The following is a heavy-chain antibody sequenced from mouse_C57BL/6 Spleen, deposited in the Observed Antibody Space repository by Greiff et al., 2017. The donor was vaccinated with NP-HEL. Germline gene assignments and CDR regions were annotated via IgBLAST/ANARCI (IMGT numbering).Heavy chain of an antibody. V-gene: IGHV1-5*01. CDR2: IYPGNSDT. D-gene: IGHD1-1*01. CDR1: GYTFTSYW. Sequence: EVQLQQSGTVLARPGASVKMSCKTSGYTFTSYWMHWVKQRPGQGLEWIGAIYPGNSDTSYNQKFKGKSKLTAVTSASTAYMELSSLTNEDSAVYYSSTYNDGSSSWYLDGWGTVTTVTVSS. CDR3: STYNDGSSSWYLDG. J-gene: IGHJ1*03.